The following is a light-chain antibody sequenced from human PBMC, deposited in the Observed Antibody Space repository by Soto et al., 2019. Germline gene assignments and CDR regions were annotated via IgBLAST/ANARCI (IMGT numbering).Light chain of an antibody. CDR3: GTWDSSLSVVV. CDR2: DSN. V-gene: IGLV1-51*01. J-gene: IGLJ2*01. Sequence: QSVLTQPPSVSAAPGQTVTISCSGSSSNIGSNLLSWYQQLPGTAPKLLIYDSNKRPSGIPDRFSGSKTGTSATLGITGLQTGDEADYYCGTWDSSLSVVVFGGGTKLTVL. CDR1: SSNIGSNL.